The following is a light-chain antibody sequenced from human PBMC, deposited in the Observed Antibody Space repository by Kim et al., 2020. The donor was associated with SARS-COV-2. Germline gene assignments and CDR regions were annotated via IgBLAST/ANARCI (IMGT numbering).Light chain of an antibody. CDR2: DVS. J-gene: IGLJ2*01. CDR3: SSYTSSSTLVV. CDR1: SSDVGGYTY. Sequence: QSITISCTGTSSDVGGYTYVSWYQQHPGKAPKLMIYDVSNRPSGVSTRFSGSKSGNTASLTISWLQAEDEADYYCSSYTSSSTLVVFGGGTQLTVL. V-gene: IGLV2-14*03.